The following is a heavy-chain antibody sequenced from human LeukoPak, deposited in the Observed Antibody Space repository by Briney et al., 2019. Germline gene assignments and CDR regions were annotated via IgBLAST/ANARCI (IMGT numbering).Heavy chain of an antibody. CDR3: ARGPQVPEANY. Sequence: SGTLSLTCAVYGGSFSGYYWIWIRQSPGKGLEWIGEINHSGSTNYNPSLKSRVTISIDTSKNQFSLKLSSVTAADTAVYYCARGPQVPEANYWGQGTLVTVCS. CDR2: INHSGST. J-gene: IGHJ4*02. V-gene: IGHV4-34*01. CDR1: GGSFSGYY.